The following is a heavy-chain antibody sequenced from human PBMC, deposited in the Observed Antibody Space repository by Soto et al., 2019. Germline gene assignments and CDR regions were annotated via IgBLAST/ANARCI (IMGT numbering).Heavy chain of an antibody. CDR2: IKQDGSEK. CDR1: GFTFSSDG. J-gene: IGHJ6*02. CDR3: ARDGPHYDILTGPYYYYGMDV. D-gene: IGHD3-9*01. V-gene: IGHV3-7*01. Sequence: GVSLRLSFAASGFTFSSDGMSWVHQAPGKGLEWVANIKQDGSEKYYVDSVKGRFTISRDNAKNSLYLQMNSLRAEDTAVYYCARDGPHYDILTGPYYYYGMDVWGQGTTVTVSS.